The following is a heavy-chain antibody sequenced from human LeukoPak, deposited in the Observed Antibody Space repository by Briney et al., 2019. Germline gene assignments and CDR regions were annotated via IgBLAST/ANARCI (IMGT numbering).Heavy chain of an antibody. CDR2: IYPGDSDT. Sequence: GESLKISCQASGYSFANYWIAWVRQMPGKGLEWIGNIYPGDSDTRYSPSFQGQVTISADKSTNTAYPQWSRLKASDTAMYYCARGREFHRRSFDSWGQGTLFTVSS. J-gene: IGHJ4*02. CDR3: ARGREFHRRSFDS. D-gene: IGHD3-10*01. CDR1: GYSFANYW. V-gene: IGHV5-51*01.